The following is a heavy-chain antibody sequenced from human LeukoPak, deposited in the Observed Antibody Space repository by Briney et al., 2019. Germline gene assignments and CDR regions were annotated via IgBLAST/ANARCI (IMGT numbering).Heavy chain of an antibody. CDR3: ARGINYDFWSGYYFDY. J-gene: IGHJ4*02. V-gene: IGHV1-2*02. Sequence: VKVSCKASGYTFTGYYMHWVRQAPGHGLEWMGWINPNSGGTNYAQKFQGRVTMTRDTSISTAYMELSRLRSDDTAVYYCARGINYDFWSGYYFDYWGQGTLVTVSS. CDR2: INPNSGGT. D-gene: IGHD3-3*01. CDR1: GYTFTGYY.